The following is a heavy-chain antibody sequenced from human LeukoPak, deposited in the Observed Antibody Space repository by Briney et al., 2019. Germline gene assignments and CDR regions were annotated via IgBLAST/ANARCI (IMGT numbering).Heavy chain of an antibody. V-gene: IGHV4-59*01. CDR3: ARAPNPDFFDD. D-gene: IGHD2-8*01. Sequence: SEPLSLTCTVSSGSIRTSYCSWIRQPPGKGLEWIGYIYYSGSTNYNPSLKSRVTISVDTSRNQFSLKLSSVTAADTAVYYCARAPNPDFFDDWGQGTLVTVSS. CDR2: IYYSGST. CDR1: SGSIRTSY. J-gene: IGHJ4*02.